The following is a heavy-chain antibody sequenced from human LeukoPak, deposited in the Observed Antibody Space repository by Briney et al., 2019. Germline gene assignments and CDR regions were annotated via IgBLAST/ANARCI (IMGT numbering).Heavy chain of an antibody. CDR1: GFTFSSYG. Sequence: GRSLRLSCAASGFTFSSYGMHWVRQAPGKGLEWVAVISYDGSNKYYADTVKGRFTISRDNSKNTLYLQMNSLRAEDTAVYYCAKEYYINWFDPWGQGTLVTVSS. J-gene: IGHJ5*02. CDR3: AKEYYINWFDP. D-gene: IGHD3-10*01. CDR2: ISYDGSNK. V-gene: IGHV3-30*18.